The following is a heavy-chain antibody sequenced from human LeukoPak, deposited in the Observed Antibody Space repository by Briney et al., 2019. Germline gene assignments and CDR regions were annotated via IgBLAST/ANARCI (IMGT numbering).Heavy chain of an antibody. D-gene: IGHD3-10*01. V-gene: IGHV4-34*01. CDR2: INHSGST. Sequence: PSETLSLTCAVYGGSFSGYYWSWIRQPPGKGLEWIGGINHSGSTNYNPSLKSRVTISVDTSKNQFSLKLSSVTAADTAVYYCARGLGLHYYGSGSSHRPLDYWGQGTLVTVSS. CDR1: GGSFSGYY. CDR3: ARGLGLHYYGSGSSHRPLDY. J-gene: IGHJ4*02.